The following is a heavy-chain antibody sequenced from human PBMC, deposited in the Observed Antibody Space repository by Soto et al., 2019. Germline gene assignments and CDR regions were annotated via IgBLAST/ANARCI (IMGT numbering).Heavy chain of an antibody. Sequence: EVQLVESGGGLVQPGGSLRLSCAASGFTFSSYWMHWVRQAPGKGLVWVSRINSDGSSTSYADSVKGRFTISRDNAKNTLYLQMNSLRAEDTAVYYCARVKKQWLDDAFDIWGQGTMVTVSS. CDR1: GFTFSSYW. CDR2: INSDGSST. CDR3: ARVKKQWLDDAFDI. V-gene: IGHV3-74*01. J-gene: IGHJ3*02. D-gene: IGHD6-19*01.